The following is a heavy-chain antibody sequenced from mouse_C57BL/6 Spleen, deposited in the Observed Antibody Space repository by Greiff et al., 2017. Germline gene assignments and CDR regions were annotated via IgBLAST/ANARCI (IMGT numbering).Heavy chain of an antibody. J-gene: IGHJ4*01. CDR3: ARWEDRSYYDYDVRYAMDY. V-gene: IGHV1-64*01. Sequence: VKLQQPGAELVKPGASVKLSCKASGYTFTSYWMHWVKQRPGQGLEWIGMIHPNSGSTNYNEKFKSKATLTVDKSSSTAYMQLSSLTSEDSAVYYCARWEDRSYYDYDVRYAMDYWGQGTSVTVSS. CDR2: IHPNSGST. CDR1: GYTFTSYW. D-gene: IGHD2-4*01.